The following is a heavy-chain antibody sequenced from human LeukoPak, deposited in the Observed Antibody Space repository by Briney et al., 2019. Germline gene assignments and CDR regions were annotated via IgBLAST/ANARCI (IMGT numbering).Heavy chain of an antibody. V-gene: IGHV4-39*07. CDR3: ARSSAYSTVDILTGYSTTSVYYFDY. CDR1: GGSISSSSYY. D-gene: IGHD3-9*01. CDR2: IYYSGST. Sequence: SETLSLTCTVSGGSISSSSYYWGWIRQPPGKGLEWIGSIYYSGSTYYNPSLKSRVTISVDTSKNQFSLKLSSVTAADTAVYYCARSSAYSTVDILTGYSTTSVYYFDYWGQGTLVTVSS. J-gene: IGHJ4*02.